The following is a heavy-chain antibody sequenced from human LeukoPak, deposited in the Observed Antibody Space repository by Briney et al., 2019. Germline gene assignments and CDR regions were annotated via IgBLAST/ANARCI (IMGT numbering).Heavy chain of an antibody. D-gene: IGHD3-22*01. J-gene: IGHJ4*02. CDR1: GGSLSSSSYY. V-gene: IGHV4-39*07. CDR3: ARAQPGYKGGYYDSSGYYWGYYFDY. CDR2: IYYSGST. Sequence: SETLSLTCTVSGGSLSSSSYYWGWIRQPPGKGLEWIGSIYYSGSTNYNPSLKSRVTISVDTSKNQFSLKLSSVTAADTAVYYCARAQPGYKGGYYDSSGYYWGYYFDYWGQGTLVTVSS.